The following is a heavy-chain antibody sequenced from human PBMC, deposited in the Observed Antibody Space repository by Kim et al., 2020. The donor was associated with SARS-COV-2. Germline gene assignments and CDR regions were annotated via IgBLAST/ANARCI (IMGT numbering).Heavy chain of an antibody. D-gene: IGHD2-15*01. CDR2: ISYDGSNK. J-gene: IGHJ6*02. Sequence: GGSLRLSCAASGFTFSSYAMHWVRQAPGKGLEWVAVISYDGSNKYYVDSVKGRFTISRDNSKNTLYLQMNSLRAEDTAVYYCARERPVVVAATPYYGMDVWGQGTTVTVSS. V-gene: IGHV3-30*04. CDR1: GFTFSSYA. CDR3: ARERPVVVAATPYYGMDV.